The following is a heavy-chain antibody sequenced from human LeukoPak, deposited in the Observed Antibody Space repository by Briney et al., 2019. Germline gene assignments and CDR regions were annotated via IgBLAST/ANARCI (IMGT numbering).Heavy chain of an antibody. CDR3: ARNSNRYMDV. D-gene: IGHD2/OR15-2a*01. V-gene: IGHV3-30*02. Sequence: PGGSLRLSCAASGFTFSSYGMHWVRQAPGKGLEWVAFIRYDGTNKYYADSVKGRFTISRDNAKNSLYLQMNSLRAEDTAVYYCARNSNRYMDVWGKGTTVTVSS. CDR1: GFTFSSYG. J-gene: IGHJ6*03. CDR2: IRYDGTNK.